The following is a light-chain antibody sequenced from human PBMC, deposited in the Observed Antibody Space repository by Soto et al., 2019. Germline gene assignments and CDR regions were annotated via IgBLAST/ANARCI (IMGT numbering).Light chain of an antibody. Sequence: DIQMTQSPSSLSASVGDRVTITCQASQDISNYLNWYQQKPGKAPKLLIYDASNLETGVPSRFSGSGSGTEFTLTISSLQSEDFAVYYCQQYHRWPLTFGGGTKVEI. CDR3: QQYHRWPLT. V-gene: IGKV1-33*01. CDR2: DAS. J-gene: IGKJ4*01. CDR1: QDISNY.